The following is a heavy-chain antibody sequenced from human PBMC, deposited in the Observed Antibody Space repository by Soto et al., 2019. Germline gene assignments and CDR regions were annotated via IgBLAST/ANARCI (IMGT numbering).Heavy chain of an antibody. Sequence: QMQLVESGGGVVQPGRSLRLSCAASGFTFSSHAMHWVRQAPGKGLEWVAVISYDGSNKYYADSVKGRFTSSRDNSKHTLYLQMNTVISDDTAMYYCASCSDRINRYYFSAMDVWGQATKVTVSS. CDR3: ASCSDRINRYYFSAMDV. D-gene: IGHD3-10*02. V-gene: IGHV3-30-3*01. CDR2: ISYDGSNK. J-gene: IGHJ6*02. CDR1: GFTFSSHA.